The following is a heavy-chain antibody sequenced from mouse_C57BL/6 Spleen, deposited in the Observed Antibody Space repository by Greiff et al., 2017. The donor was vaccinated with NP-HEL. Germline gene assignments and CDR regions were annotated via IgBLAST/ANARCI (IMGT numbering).Heavy chain of an antibody. CDR1: GYSFTGYY. J-gene: IGHJ2*01. CDR2: INPSTGGT. D-gene: IGHD2-2*01. CDR3: ARRRVTTYYFDY. V-gene: IGHV1-42*01. Sequence: VQLQQSGPELVKPGASVKISCKASGYSFTGYYMNWVKQSPEKSLEWLGEINPSTGGTTYNQKFKAKATLTVDKSSSTAYMQLKSLTSEDSAVYYCARRRVTTYYFDYWGQGTTLTVSS.